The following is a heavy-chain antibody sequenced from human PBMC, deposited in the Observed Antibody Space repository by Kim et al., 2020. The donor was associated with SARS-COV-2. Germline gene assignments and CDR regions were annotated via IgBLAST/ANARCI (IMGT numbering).Heavy chain of an antibody. D-gene: IGHD3-9*01. J-gene: IGHJ6*02. V-gene: IGHV4-39*07. CDR3: ARDTQSLRYFDWSKDYYYYGMDV. CDR2: IYYSGST. Sequence: SETLSLTCTVSGGSISSSSYYWGWIRQPPGKGLEWIGSIYYSGSTYYNPSLKSRVTISVDTSKNQFSLKLSSVTAADTAVYYCARDTQSLRYFDWSKDYYYYGMDVWGQGTTVTVSS. CDR1: GGSISSSSYY.